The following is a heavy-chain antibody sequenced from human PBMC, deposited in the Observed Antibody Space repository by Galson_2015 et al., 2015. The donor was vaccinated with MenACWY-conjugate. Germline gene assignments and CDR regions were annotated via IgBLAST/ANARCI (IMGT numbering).Heavy chain of an antibody. Sequence: SLRLSCAASGFSFSSHWMHWVRQAPGKGLVWVSGIRADGSTTSYADSVKGRFTISRDNAKNTLYLQMNSLRAEDTAVYYCARPFGVATDFDYWGQGTLVTVSS. CDR2: IRADGSTT. CDR1: GFSFSSHW. J-gene: IGHJ4*02. CDR3: ARPFGVATDFDY. V-gene: IGHV3-74*01. D-gene: IGHD3-3*01.